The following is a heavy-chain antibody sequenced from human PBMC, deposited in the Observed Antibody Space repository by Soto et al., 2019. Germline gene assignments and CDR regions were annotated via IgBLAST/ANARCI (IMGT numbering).Heavy chain of an antibody. CDR3: ARDLRGDIVVVPAADRTFDP. V-gene: IGHV1-18*01. D-gene: IGHD2-2*01. CDR1: GYTFTSYG. Sequence: GASVKVSCKASGYTFTSYGISWVRQAPGQGLEWMGWISAYNGNTNYAQKLQGRVTMTTDTSTSTAYMELRSLRSDDTAVYYCARDLRGDIVVVPAADRTFDPWGQGTLVTVSS. J-gene: IGHJ5*02. CDR2: ISAYNGNT.